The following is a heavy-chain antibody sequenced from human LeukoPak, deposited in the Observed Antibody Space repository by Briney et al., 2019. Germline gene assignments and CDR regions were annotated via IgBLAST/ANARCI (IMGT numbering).Heavy chain of an antibody. CDR2: IKSKTDGGTT. CDR1: GFTFSNAW. J-gene: IGHJ4*02. Sequence: GGSLRLSCAASGFTFSNAWMSWVRQAPGKGLEWVGRIKSKTDGGTTDYAAPVKGRFTISRDDSKNTLYLQMNSLKTEDTTVYYCTTEYYYDSSGYYSDYWGQGTLVTVSS. D-gene: IGHD3-22*01. CDR3: TTEYYYDSSGYYSDY. V-gene: IGHV3-15*01.